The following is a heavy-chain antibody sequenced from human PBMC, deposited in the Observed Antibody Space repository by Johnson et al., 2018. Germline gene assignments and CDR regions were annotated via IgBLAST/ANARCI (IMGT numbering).Heavy chain of an antibody. Sequence: EVQLVESGGGLVQXGGSLRLSCAASGFTFSSYAMTWVRQAPGQGLEWVSAISGSGGSTFYADSVKGRFTISRDNSKNTLYLQMNSLRAEDTAVYYCAKDHITRIVVVDAFDVWGQGTMVTVSS. J-gene: IGHJ3*01. CDR3: AKDHITRIVVVDAFDV. V-gene: IGHV3-23*04. D-gene: IGHD3-22*01. CDR1: GFTFSSYA. CDR2: ISGSGGST.